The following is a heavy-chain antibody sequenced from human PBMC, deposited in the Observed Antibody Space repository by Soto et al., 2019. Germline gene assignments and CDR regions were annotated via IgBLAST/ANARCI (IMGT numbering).Heavy chain of an antibody. J-gene: IGHJ4*02. Sequence: GGSLRLSCAASGFSFGSYALSWVRQAPGKGLEWVSTISGSDGKTFYADSVKSRFSISRDTSQSTLYLQMNSLRADDTSMYYSARWSYLDYWGQGTRVTVSS. CDR2: ISGSDGKT. CDR3: ARWSYLDY. D-gene: IGHD2-15*01. V-gene: IGHV3-23*01. CDR1: GFSFGSYA.